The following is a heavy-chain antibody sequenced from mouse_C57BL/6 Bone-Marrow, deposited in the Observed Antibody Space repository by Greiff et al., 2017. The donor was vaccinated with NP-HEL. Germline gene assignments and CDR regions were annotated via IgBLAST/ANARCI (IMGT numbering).Heavy chain of an antibody. CDR3: AGPFYYDYVYFDV. V-gene: IGHV2-2*01. CDR1: GFSLTSYG. CDR2: IWSGGST. Sequence: VQLQESGPGLVQPSQSLSITCTVSGFSLTSYGVHWVRQSPGKGLEWLGVIWSGGSTDYNAAFISRLSISKDNSKSQVFFQMNSLQADDTAIYYCAGPFYYDYVYFDVWGTGTTVTVSS. D-gene: IGHD2-4*01. J-gene: IGHJ1*03.